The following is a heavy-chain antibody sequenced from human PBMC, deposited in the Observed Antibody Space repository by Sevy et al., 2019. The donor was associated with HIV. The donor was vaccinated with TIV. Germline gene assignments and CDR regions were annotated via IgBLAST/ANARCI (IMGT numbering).Heavy chain of an antibody. Sequence: SETLSLTCTVSGASISSSPYYWGWIRQPPGKRLEWMGSISYVGSTSYNPSLKNRVTISADTSKNQFSLEVISVTVADTALYYCVRIDFDSSGYSPHTFDLWGQGTMVTVSS. J-gene: IGHJ3*01. D-gene: IGHD3-22*01. CDR2: ISYVGST. V-gene: IGHV4-39*01. CDR3: VRIDFDSSGYSPHTFDL. CDR1: GASISSSPYY.